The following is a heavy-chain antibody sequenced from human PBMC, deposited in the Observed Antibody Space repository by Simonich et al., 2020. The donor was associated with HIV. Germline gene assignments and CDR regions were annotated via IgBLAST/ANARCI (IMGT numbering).Heavy chain of an antibody. V-gene: IGHV3-21*01. D-gene: IGHD2-2*01. CDR2: ISSSSSYI. CDR3: ARDGRKGSSTSCSDY. Sequence: EVQLVESGGGLVKPGGSLRLSCAASGFTFSSYSVNWVRQARGKGLEWVSSISSSSSYIYYADSVEGRFTISRDNAKNSLYLQMNSLRAEDTAVYYCARDGRKGSSTSCSDYWGQGTLVTVSS. CDR1: GFTFSSYS. J-gene: IGHJ4*02.